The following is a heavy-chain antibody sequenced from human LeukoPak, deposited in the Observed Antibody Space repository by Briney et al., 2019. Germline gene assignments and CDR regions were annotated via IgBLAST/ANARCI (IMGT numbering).Heavy chain of an antibody. J-gene: IGHJ4*02. Sequence: GGSLRLSCAASGFTFNRYAMSWLRQAPGKGLEGGSAISGSGGSTYYADSVKGRFTISRDNSKNTLYLQMNSLRAEDTAVYYCARVSTIAVAGTGGLDYWGQGTLVTVSS. CDR2: ISGSGGST. CDR1: GFTFNRYA. CDR3: ARVSTIAVAGTGGLDY. V-gene: IGHV3-23*01. D-gene: IGHD6-19*01.